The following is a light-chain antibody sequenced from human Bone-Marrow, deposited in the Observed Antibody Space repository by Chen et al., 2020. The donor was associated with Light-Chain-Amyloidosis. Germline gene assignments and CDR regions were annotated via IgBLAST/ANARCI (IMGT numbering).Light chain of an antibody. CDR2: RDT. CDR3: QSADSSGTYEVI. Sequence: SSELTQPPSLSVSPGQTARITCSGDDLPTKYAYWYQQKPGQAPVLVIQRDTERPSGISERFSGSSSGTTATLTISGVQAEDEADYHCQSADSSGTYEVIFGGGTKLTVL. V-gene: IGLV3-25*03. CDR1: DLPTKY. J-gene: IGLJ2*01.